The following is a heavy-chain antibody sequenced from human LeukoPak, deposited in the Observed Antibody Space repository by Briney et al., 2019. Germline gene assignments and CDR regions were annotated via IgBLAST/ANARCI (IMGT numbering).Heavy chain of an antibody. CDR1: VFTFRSYA. CDR2: ISRSGGST. V-gene: IGHV3-23*01. D-gene: IGHD6-19*01. J-gene: IGHJ5*02. CDR3: AKEQAVYGTNWFDP. Sequence: PGGSLRLSFAASVFTFRSYAMTWVRQAPGRGLEWVSSISRSGGSTYYADSVKGRFTISSDNSKNTLYLQINSLRDDDRAVYYCAKEQAVYGTNWFDPWGQGTLVTVSS.